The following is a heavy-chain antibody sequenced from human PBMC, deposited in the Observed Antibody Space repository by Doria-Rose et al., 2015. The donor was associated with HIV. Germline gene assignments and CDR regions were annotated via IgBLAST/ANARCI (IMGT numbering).Heavy chain of an antibody. J-gene: IGHJ4*02. Sequence: QQWGAGLLKPSETLSLNCAVYGGSFSGYYWNWIRQPPGKGPEWIGEINHSGSTNYNPSLKSRVTISEDMSKNQFSLNLTSVTAADTAVYYCARAYGSSRHCDYWGQGSLVTVSS. CDR1: GGSFSGYY. CDR2: INHSGST. CDR3: ARAYGSSRHCDY. V-gene: IGHV4-34*01. D-gene: IGHD2-15*01.